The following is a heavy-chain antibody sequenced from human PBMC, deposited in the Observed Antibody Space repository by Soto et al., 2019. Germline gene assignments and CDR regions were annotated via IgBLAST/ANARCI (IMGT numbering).Heavy chain of an antibody. Sequence: QVQLVESGGGVVQPGRSLRLSCAASGFTFSSYGMHWVRQAPGKGLEWVAAISYDGSNKYYADSVKGRFTISRDNSKNTLYLQMNSLRAEDTAVYYCAKDQMATLDYWGQGTLVTVSS. CDR1: GFTFSSYG. V-gene: IGHV3-30*18. CDR3: AKDQMATLDY. D-gene: IGHD5-12*01. CDR2: ISYDGSNK. J-gene: IGHJ4*02.